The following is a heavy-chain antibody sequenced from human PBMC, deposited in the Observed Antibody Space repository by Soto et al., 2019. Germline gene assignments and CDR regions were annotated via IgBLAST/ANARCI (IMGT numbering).Heavy chain of an antibody. CDR1: GGTFSSYA. D-gene: IGHD3-10*01. Sequence: QVQLVQSGAEVKKPGSSVKVSCKASGGTFSSYAISWVRQAPGQGLEWMGGIIPIFGTANYAQKFQGRVTITADESTSTAYMELSSLRSEDTAVYYCARDRVVRGVTTYYDYGMDVWGQGTTVTVSS. CDR2: IIPIFGTA. CDR3: ARDRVVRGVTTYYDYGMDV. V-gene: IGHV1-69*01. J-gene: IGHJ6*02.